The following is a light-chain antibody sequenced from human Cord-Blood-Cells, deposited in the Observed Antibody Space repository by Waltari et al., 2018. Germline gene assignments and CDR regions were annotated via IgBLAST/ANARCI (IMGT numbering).Light chain of an antibody. J-gene: IGLJ2*01. CDR1: SSDVGSYNL. V-gene: IGLV2-23*02. CDR2: EVS. CDR3: CSYAGSSTVV. Sequence: QSALTQPASVSGSPGQSIPISCTGTSSDVGSYNLVPWYQQHPGKAPKLMIYEVSKRPSGVSNRFSGSKSGNTASLTISGLQAEDEADYYCCSYAGSSTVVFGGGTKLTVL.